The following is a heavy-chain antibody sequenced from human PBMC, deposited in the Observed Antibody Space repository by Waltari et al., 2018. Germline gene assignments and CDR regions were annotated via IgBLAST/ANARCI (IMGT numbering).Heavy chain of an antibody. Sequence: VQLQESGPGLVKPSGTLSVTCAVSGDSISGSYWWSWVRQPPGKGLEWIGQIHGSGRSNYNPSLESRVTVSIDTSNTHFSLKVTSATAADTAVYYCARDRGRGLYLDSWGQGTLVTVSP. CDR2: IHGSGRS. J-gene: IGHJ4*02. D-gene: IGHD2-15*01. CDR1: GDSISGSYW. V-gene: IGHV4-4*02. CDR3: ARDRGRGLYLDS.